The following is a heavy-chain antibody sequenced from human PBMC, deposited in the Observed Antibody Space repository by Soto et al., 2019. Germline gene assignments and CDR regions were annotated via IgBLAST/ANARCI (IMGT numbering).Heavy chain of an antibody. CDR2: ISGYNGNT. V-gene: IGHV1-18*01. CDR1: GYSFTTYG. J-gene: IGHJ6*02. Sequence: QVQLVQSRGEVKKPGASVKVSCKTSGYSFTTYGISWVRQAPGQGLEWMGWISGYNGNTNYAQKHQGRVTMTTDTPTSTAYMELRSLRSDDTAVYYCAREGPAPYYYYGMDVWGQGSTVTVSS. CDR3: AREGPAPYYYYGMDV.